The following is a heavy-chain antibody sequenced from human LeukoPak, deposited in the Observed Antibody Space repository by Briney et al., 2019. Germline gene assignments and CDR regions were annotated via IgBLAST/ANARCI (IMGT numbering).Heavy chain of an antibody. V-gene: IGHV3-53*01. CDR2: IYSGGST. CDR1: GFTVSSNF. J-gene: IGHJ4*02. CDR3: ARGGDDYFGSFDF. D-gene: IGHD5-12*01. Sequence: GGSLRLSCAASGFTVSSNFMSWVRQAPGRGLEWVSVIYSGGSTYYADSVKDRFATSRDNSKNTLYLQMNSLRAEDTAVYYCARGGDDYFGSFDFWGQGTLVTVSS.